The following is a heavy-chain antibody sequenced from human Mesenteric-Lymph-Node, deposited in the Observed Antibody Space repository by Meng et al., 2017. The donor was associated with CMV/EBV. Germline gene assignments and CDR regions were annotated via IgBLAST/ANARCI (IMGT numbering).Heavy chain of an antibody. J-gene: IGHJ4*02. CDR1: GFTFSSYS. D-gene: IGHD2-15*01. CDR3: ARNIRTSCSGGNCYRGF. CDR2: ISSNSSFI. Sequence: GESLKISCAASGFTFSSYSMNWVRQAPGKGLEWVSSISSNSSFIYYADSVRVRFTISRDNAKHSLYLQMNSLRAEDTAVYYCARNIRTSCSGGNCYRGFWGQGTLVTVSS. V-gene: IGHV3-21*01.